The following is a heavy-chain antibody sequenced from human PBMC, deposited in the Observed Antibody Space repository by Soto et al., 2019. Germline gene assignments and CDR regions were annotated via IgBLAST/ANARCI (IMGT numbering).Heavy chain of an antibody. CDR1: GGTFSNGA. CDR3: ARRAVAPAPIGYFHYHLDV. CDR2: IIPIFGAL. Sequence: QVQLVQSGAEVKRPGSSVKVSCKISGGTFSNGAFSWVRQAPGQGLEWMGGIIPIFGALNYAQKFQGRVTITADKSTSTAYMELGSLTSEDTAVYYCARRAVAPAPIGYFHYHLDVWGQGTTVTVSS. D-gene: IGHD2-2*02. V-gene: IGHV1-69*06. J-gene: IGHJ6*02.